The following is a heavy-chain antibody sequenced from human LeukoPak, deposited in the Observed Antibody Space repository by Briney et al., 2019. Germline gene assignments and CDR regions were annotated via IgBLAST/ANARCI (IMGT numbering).Heavy chain of an antibody. CDR1: GFTFSSYE. V-gene: IGHV3-48*03. J-gene: IGHJ6*02. CDR2: ISSSGSTI. Sequence: GASLRLSCAASGFTFSSYEMNWVRQAPGKGLEWVSYISSSGSTIYYADSVKGRFTISRDNAKNSLYLQMNSLRAEDTAVYYCARDSRCMLFCYYGMDVWGQGTTVTVSS. CDR3: ARDSRCMLFCYYGMDV. D-gene: IGHD2-8*01.